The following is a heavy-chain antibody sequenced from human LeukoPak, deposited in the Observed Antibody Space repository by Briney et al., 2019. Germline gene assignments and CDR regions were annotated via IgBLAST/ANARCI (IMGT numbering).Heavy chain of an antibody. CDR1: GYTFTSYD. Sequence: ASVKVSCKASGYTFTSYDINWVRQATGQGLEWMGWMNPNSGNTGYAQKFQGRVTMTRNTSISTAYMELSSLRSEDTAVYYCARAVGSTPLYSYYYGMDVWGQGTTVTVSS. CDR3: ARAVGSTPLYSYYYGMDV. CDR2: MNPNSGNT. J-gene: IGHJ6*02. D-gene: IGHD2-2*01. V-gene: IGHV1-8*01.